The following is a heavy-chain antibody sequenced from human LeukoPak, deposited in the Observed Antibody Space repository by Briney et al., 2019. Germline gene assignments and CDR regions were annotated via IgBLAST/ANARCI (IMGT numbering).Heavy chain of an antibody. V-gene: IGHV3-48*03. Sequence: GGSLRLSCAGSGFPFSSYQMHWVRQAPGKGLEWVKNGGSTIFYADSVKGRLTISRDDAKKSLYLQMNTLRAEDTAIYYCARETRGAFDYWGQGTLVTVSS. J-gene: IGHJ4*02. CDR2: NGGSTI. CDR1: GFPFSSYQ. CDR3: ARETRGAFDY. D-gene: IGHD4/OR15-4a*01.